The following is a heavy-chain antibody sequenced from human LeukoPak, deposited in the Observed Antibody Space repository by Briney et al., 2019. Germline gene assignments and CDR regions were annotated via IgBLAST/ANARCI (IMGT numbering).Heavy chain of an antibody. CDR2: IYSGGST. Sequence: GGSLRLSCAASGFTVSSNYMSWVRQAPGKGLEWVSVIYSGGSTYYSDSVKGRFTISRDNSKNMLYLQMNSLRAEDTAVYYCATSEKRGYSYGYDYWGQGTLVTVSS. CDR1: GFTVSSNY. CDR3: ATSEKRGYSYGYDY. J-gene: IGHJ4*02. D-gene: IGHD5-18*01. V-gene: IGHV3-53*01.